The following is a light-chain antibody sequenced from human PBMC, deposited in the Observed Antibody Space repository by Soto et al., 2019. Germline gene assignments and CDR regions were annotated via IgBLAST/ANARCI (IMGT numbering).Light chain of an antibody. Sequence: QSALTQPASVSGSPGQSITISCTGTSSDVGGYNYVSWFQQHPGEAPKLMLYEVRNRPSGVSNRFSGSKSGNTASLTISGLQAEDEADYYCSSYTSNSTHVFGTGTKLTVL. J-gene: IGLJ1*01. CDR2: EVR. CDR3: SSYTSNSTHV. V-gene: IGLV2-14*01. CDR1: SSDVGGYNY.